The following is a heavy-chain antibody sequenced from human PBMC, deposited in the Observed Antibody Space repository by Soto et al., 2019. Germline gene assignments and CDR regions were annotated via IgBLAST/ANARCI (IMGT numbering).Heavy chain of an antibody. CDR3: ARVGPAHYYDSSGYYSPLDY. CDR1: GDTFSSYA. J-gene: IGHJ4*02. D-gene: IGHD3-22*01. CDR2: IIPMFGTA. V-gene: IGHV1-69*13. Sequence: SVKVSCKASGDTFSSYAINWVRQAPGQGLEWMGGIIPMFGTANYAQKFKGRVTITAGESTSTVYMELSSLRSEDTAVYYCARVGPAHYYDSSGYYSPLDYWGQGTLVTVS.